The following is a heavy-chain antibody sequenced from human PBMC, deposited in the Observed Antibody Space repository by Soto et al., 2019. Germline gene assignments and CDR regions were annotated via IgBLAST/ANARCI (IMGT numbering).Heavy chain of an antibody. CDR3: ARHVKLAAFDY. CDR2: IYYSGST. J-gene: IGHJ4*02. V-gene: IGHV4-59*08. CDR1: GGSISSYY. D-gene: IGHD6-6*01. Sequence: SETLSLTCTVSGGSISSYYWSWIRQPPGKGLEWIGYIYYSGSTNYNPSLKSRATISVDTSKNQFSLKLSSVTAADTAVYYCARHVKLAAFDYWGQGTLVTVSS.